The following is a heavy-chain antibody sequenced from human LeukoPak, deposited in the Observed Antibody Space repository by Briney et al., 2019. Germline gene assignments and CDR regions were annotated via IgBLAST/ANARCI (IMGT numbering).Heavy chain of an antibody. CDR1: GFTFSSYA. J-gene: IGHJ2*01. Sequence: GGSLRLSCAASGFTFSSYAMSWVRQAPGKGLEWVSAISGSGGSTYYADSVKGRFTISRDNSKNTLYLQMNSLRAEDTDVYYCAKTYCSGGSCYWYFDLWGRGTLVTVSS. CDR3: AKTYCSGGSCYWYFDL. CDR2: ISGSGGST. V-gene: IGHV3-23*01. D-gene: IGHD2-15*01.